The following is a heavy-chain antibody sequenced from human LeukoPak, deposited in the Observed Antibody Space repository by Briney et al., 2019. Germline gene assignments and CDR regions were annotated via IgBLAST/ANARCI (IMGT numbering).Heavy chain of an antibody. CDR1: GFIFSNYD. Sequence: GGSLRLSCAASGFIFSNYDMNWVRQAPGKGLEWVSTISNSGGTTYYADSVKGRFTISRDNSKNTLCLQMNGLRAEDTAIYYCAKVDWNYDRPFDYWGQGTLVTVSS. CDR2: ISNSGGTT. D-gene: IGHD1-7*01. J-gene: IGHJ4*02. V-gene: IGHV3-23*01. CDR3: AKVDWNYDRPFDY.